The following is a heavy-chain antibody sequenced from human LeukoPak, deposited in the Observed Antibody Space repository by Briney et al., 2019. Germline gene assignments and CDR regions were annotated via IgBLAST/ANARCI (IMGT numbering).Heavy chain of an antibody. Sequence: PGGSLRLSCAASGFTFSSYGMHWVRQAPGKGLEWVAVISYDGSNKYYADSVKGRFTISRDNSKNTLYLQMNSLRAEDTAVYYCAKARHGIIAVADYSEYFQHWGQGTLVTVSS. CDR3: AKARHGIIAVADYSEYFQH. D-gene: IGHD6-19*01. J-gene: IGHJ1*01. V-gene: IGHV3-30*18. CDR1: GFTFSSYG. CDR2: ISYDGSNK.